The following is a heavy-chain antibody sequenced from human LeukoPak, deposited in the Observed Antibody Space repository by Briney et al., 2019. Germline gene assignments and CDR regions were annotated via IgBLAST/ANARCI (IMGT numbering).Heavy chain of an antibody. CDR3: AKLPTADFDWPQFDP. Sequence: ASVKVSCKASGGTFSSYAISWVRQAPGQGLEWMGRIIPILGIASYAQKFQGRVTVTADKSTSTAYMELSSLRSEDTAVYYCAKLPTADFDWPQFDPWGQGTLVTVSS. CDR1: GGTFSSYA. V-gene: IGHV1-69*04. J-gene: IGHJ5*02. CDR2: IIPILGIA. D-gene: IGHD3-9*01.